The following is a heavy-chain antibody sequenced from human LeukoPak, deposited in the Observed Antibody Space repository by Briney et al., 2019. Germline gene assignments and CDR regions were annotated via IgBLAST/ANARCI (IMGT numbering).Heavy chain of an antibody. V-gene: IGHV1-8*01. CDR1: GYTFTSYD. J-gene: IGHJ4*02. D-gene: IGHD1-26*01. Sequence: ASVKVSCKASGYTFTSYDINWVRQATGQGLECMGWMNPNSGNTGYAQKFQGRVTMTRNTSISTAYMELSSLRSEDTAVYYCARDGHIVGATGIFDYWGQGTLVTVSS. CDR2: MNPNSGNT. CDR3: ARDGHIVGATGIFDY.